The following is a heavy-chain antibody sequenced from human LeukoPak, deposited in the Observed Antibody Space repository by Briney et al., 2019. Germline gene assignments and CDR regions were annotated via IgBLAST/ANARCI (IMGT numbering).Heavy chain of an antibody. CDR2: ITSSSSAI. CDR3: ARKSGSSGYPFDY. Sequence: HSGGSLRLSCAASGSAFSSYSMNWVRQAPGKGLEWVSYITSSSSAIYYADSVKGRFTISRDNAKNSLYLQMNSLRAEDTAVYYCARKSGSSGYPFDYWGQGTVVTVSS. D-gene: IGHD3-22*01. V-gene: IGHV3-48*01. J-gene: IGHJ4*02. CDR1: GSAFSSYS.